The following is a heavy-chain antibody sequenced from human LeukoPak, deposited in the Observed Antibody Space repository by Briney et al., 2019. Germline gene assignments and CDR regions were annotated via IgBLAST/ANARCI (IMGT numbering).Heavy chain of an antibody. V-gene: IGHV3-23*01. CDR1: GFTFSSYA. J-gene: IGHJ4*02. CDR3: AKVVGPIAAAGFFDY. D-gene: IGHD6-13*01. Sequence: GGSLGPSFAAPGFTFSSYAMSWVPQAPGKGLEGVSAISGSGGSTYYADSVKGRFTISRDNSKNTLYLQMNSLRAEDTAVYYCAKVVGPIAAAGFFDYWGQGTLVTVSS. CDR2: ISGSGGST.